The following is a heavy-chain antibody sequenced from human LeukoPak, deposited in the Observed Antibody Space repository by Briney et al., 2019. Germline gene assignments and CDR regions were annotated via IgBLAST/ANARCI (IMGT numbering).Heavy chain of an antibody. CDR2: ISGSSTYI. CDR1: GFTFSSYS. V-gene: IGHV3-21*01. J-gene: IGHJ4*02. Sequence: PGGSLRLSCAASGFTFSSYSMNWVRQAPGKGPEWVSSISGSSTYIHYADSLKGRFTISRDNAKNSLYLQMNSLRADDTAVYYCAKDPWGGYSYWGQGIQVIVSS. CDR3: AKDPWGGYSY. D-gene: IGHD5-12*01.